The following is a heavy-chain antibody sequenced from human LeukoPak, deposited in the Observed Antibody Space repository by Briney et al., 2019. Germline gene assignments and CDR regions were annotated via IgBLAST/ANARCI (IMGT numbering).Heavy chain of an antibody. CDR3: ARGSKTYYYDSSGYYPN. D-gene: IGHD3-22*01. J-gene: IGHJ4*02. V-gene: IGHV4-34*01. CDR2: INHSGST. CDR1: GGSIRSGDYS. Sequence: SETLSLTCTVSGGSIRSGDYSWSWIRQPPGKGLEWIGEINHSGSTNYNPSLKSRVTISVDTSKNQFSLKLSSVTAADTAVYYCARGSKTYYYDSSGYYPNWGQGTLVTVSS.